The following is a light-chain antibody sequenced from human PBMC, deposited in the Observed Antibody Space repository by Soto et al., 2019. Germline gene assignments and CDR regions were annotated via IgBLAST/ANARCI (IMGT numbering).Light chain of an antibody. V-gene: IGLV2-14*01. CDR2: DVS. CDR3: SSYTSSSTSYV. J-gene: IGLJ1*01. CDR1: SSDVDGYNY. Sequence: QSVLTQPPSVSGSPGQSITISCTGTSSDVDGYNYVSWYQQHPGKAPKLMIYDVSNLPSGVSNRFSGSKSGNTASLTISGLQAEDEADYYCSSYTSSSTSYVFGTGTKVTVL.